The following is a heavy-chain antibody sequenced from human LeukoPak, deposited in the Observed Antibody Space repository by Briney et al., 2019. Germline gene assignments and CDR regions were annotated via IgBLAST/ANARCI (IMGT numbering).Heavy chain of an antibody. CDR1: GFAFDEHG. CDR2: INWSGGST. J-gene: IGHJ4*02. V-gene: IGHV3-20*04. D-gene: IGHD2-8*01. Sequence: GGSLRLSCTASGFAFDEHGMSWVRQVPGKGLEWVSGINWSGGSTGYADPLRGRFTISRDNAKNSLYLQMDSLRAEDTALYYCARSARYCTNGVCYPVIDYWGQGTLVTVSS. CDR3: ARSARYCTNGVCYPVIDY.